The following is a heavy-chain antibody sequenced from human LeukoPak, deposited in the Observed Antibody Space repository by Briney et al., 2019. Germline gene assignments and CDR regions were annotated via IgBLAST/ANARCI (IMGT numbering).Heavy chain of an antibody. V-gene: IGHV3-21*01. CDR2: ISSSSSYI. CDR3: ASGPTAMVTSDAFDI. J-gene: IGHJ3*02. Sequence: GGSLRLSCAASGFTFSSYSMNWVRQAPGKGLEWVSSISSSSSYIYYADSVKGRFTVSRDNAKNSLYLQMNSLRAEDTAVYYCASGPTAMVTSDAFDIWGQGTMVTVSS. CDR1: GFTFSSYS. D-gene: IGHD5-18*01.